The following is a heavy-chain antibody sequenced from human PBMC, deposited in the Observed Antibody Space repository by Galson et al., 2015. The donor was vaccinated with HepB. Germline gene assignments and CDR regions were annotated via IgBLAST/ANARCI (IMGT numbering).Heavy chain of an antibody. D-gene: IGHD3-16*02. CDR1: GFTFSSYG. Sequence: SLRLSCAASGFTFSSYGMHWVRQAPGKGLEWVSSISSSSSYIYYADSVKGRFTISRDNAKNSLYLHMNSLRAEDTAVYYCAKDPGSYDYVWGSYRYDAFDIWGQGTMVIVSS. V-gene: IGHV3-21*01. CDR2: ISSSSSYI. CDR3: AKDPGSYDYVWGSYRYDAFDI. J-gene: IGHJ3*02.